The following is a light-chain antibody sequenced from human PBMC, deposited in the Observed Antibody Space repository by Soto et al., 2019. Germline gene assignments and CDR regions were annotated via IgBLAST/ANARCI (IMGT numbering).Light chain of an antibody. J-gene: IGLJ1*01. CDR1: SSDVGGYKY. V-gene: IGLV2-14*01. CDR3: SSYTSSSTLV. Sequence: QAVVTQPVSVSGSPGQSITISCTGTSSDVGGYKYVSWYQQHPGKAPKVMIFEVSNRPSGVSNRFSGSKSGYTASLTISGLQDEDEADYYCSSYTSSSTLVFGTGTKVTVL. CDR2: EVS.